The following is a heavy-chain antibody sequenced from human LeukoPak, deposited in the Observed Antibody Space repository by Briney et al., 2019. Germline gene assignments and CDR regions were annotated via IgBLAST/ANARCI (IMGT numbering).Heavy chain of an antibody. CDR2: ISYDGSNK. Sequence: GGSLRLSCAASGFTFSSYGMHWVRQAPGKGLEWVAVISYDGSNKYYADSVKGRFTISRDNSKNTLYLQMNSLRAEDTAVYYCAKTPTGTGLYFQHWGQGTLVTVSS. V-gene: IGHV3-30*18. J-gene: IGHJ1*01. CDR3: AKTPTGTGLYFQH. D-gene: IGHD2-8*02. CDR1: GFTFSSYG.